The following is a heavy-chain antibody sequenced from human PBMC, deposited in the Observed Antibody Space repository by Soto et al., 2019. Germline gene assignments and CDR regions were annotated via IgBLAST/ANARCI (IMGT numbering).Heavy chain of an antibody. V-gene: IGHV3-30*18. D-gene: IGHD6-19*01. CDR1: GFTFSSSG. CDR2: ISYDGSNK. J-gene: IGHJ4*02. Sequence: QVQLVESGGGVVQPGRSLRLSCAAFGFTFSSSGMHWVRQAPGKGLEWVAVISYDGSNKYYADSVKGRFTISRENSKNTLYLQMNSLRAEDTAVYYCAKDKSVADPYYFDYWGQGTLFTVSS. CDR3: AKDKSVADPYYFDY.